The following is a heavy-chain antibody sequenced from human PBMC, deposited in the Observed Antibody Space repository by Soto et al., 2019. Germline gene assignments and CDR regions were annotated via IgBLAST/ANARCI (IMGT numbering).Heavy chain of an antibody. D-gene: IGHD1-26*01. CDR3: AKDWQRVWGADPEDI. J-gene: IGHJ3*02. V-gene: IGHV3-30*18. CDR2: ISYDGSNK. Sequence: PGGSLRLSCAASGFTFSSYGMHWVRQAPGKGLEWVAVISYDGSNKFYADSVKGRFTISRDNSKNTLYLQMNRLRAEDTAVYYCAKDWQRVWGADPEDIWGQGTMVTVSS. CDR1: GFTFSSYG.